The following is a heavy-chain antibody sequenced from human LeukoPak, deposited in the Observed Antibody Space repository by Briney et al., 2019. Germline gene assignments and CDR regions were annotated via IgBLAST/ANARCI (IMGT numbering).Heavy chain of an antibody. J-gene: IGHJ6*04. D-gene: IGHD3-10*02. V-gene: IGHV3-23*01. Sequence: GGSLRLSCAASGFTFSSYGMSWVRQAPGKGLQWVSGISGSGGRTYYADSVKGRFTISRDNAKNSLYLQMNSLRAEDTAVYYCAELGITMIGGVWGKGTTVTISS. CDR1: GFTFSSYG. CDR3: AELGITMIGGV. CDR2: ISGSGGRT.